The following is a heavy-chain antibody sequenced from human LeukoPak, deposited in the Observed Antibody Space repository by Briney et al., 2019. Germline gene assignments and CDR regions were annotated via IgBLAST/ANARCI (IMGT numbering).Heavy chain of an antibody. Sequence: TGGSLRLSCAASGFTFSLYAMHWVRQAPGKELEYVSAITSNGHSAYYANSVEGRFTISGDNSKNTLYLQMGSLRAEDMAVYYCARGRLASTTSTTYDYWGQGTLVTVSS. J-gene: IGHJ4*02. CDR3: ARGRLASTTSTTYDY. V-gene: IGHV3-64*01. D-gene: IGHD2/OR15-2a*01. CDR1: GFTFSLYA. CDR2: ITSNGHSA.